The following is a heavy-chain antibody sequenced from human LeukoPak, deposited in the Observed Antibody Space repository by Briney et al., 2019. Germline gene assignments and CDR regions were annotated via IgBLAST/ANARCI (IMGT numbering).Heavy chain of an antibody. V-gene: IGHV6-1*01. CDR3: ARRRRPIAAAVLDY. J-gene: IGHJ4*02. D-gene: IGHD6-13*01. CDR1: GDSVSSNSAA. CDR2: TYYRSKWYN. Sequence: SQTLSLTCAISGDSVSSNSAAWNWIRQSPSRGLEWLGRTYYRSKWYNDYAVSVKSRITINPDTSKNQFSLKLSSVTAADTAVYYCARRRRPIAAAVLDYWGQGTLVTVSS.